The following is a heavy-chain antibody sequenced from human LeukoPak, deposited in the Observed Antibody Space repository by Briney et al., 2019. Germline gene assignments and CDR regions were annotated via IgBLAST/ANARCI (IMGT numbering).Heavy chain of an antibody. J-gene: IGHJ4*02. D-gene: IGHD5-24*01. CDR3: ARDRATTMFDY. V-gene: IGHV3-74*01. CDR2: INSDGSST. Sequence: GGSLRLSCAASGFTFSNYWMHWVRQAPGKGLVWVSRINSDGSSTTYADCVKGRFTISRDNAKNTLYLQMNSLRADDTAVYYCARDRATTMFDYWAQGTLVTVSS. CDR1: GFTFSNYW.